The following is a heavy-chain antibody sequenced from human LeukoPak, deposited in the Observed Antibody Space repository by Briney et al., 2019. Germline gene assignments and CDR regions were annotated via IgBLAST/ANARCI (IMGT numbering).Heavy chain of an antibody. D-gene: IGHD3-10*01. CDR3: ARDTGYFDY. CDR1: GYSISSGYY. Sequence: SETLSLTCTVSGYSISSGYYWGWIRQPPGKGLEWIGSIYHSGSTYYNPSLKSRVTISVDTSKNQFSLKLSSVTAADTAVYYCARDTGYFDYWGQGTLVTVSS. V-gene: IGHV4-38-2*02. CDR2: IYHSGST. J-gene: IGHJ4*02.